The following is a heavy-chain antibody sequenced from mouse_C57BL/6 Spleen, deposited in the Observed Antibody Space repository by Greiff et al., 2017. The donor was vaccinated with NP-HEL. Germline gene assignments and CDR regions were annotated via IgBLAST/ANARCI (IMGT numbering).Heavy chain of an antibody. Sequence: VQRVESGAELVKPGASVKISCKASGYAFSSYWMNWVKQRPGKGLEWIGQIYPGDGDTNYNGKFKGKATLTADKSSSTAYMQLSSLTSEDSAVYFCARSGDGYYDYFDYWGQGTTLTVSS. V-gene: IGHV1-80*01. J-gene: IGHJ2*01. CDR1: GYAFSSYW. CDR2: IYPGDGDT. CDR3: ARSGDGYYDYFDY. D-gene: IGHD2-3*01.